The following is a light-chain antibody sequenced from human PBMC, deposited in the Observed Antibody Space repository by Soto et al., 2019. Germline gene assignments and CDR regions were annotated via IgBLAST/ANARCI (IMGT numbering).Light chain of an antibody. CDR1: QSLSGNY. J-gene: IGKJ1*01. CDR3: EQYGSSPRT. CDR2: GIS. V-gene: IGKV3-20*01. Sequence: EIVLTQSPGTLSLSPGERATLSCRASQSLSGNYLAWYQQKPGQAPRLLIYGISTRATGIPDRFSGSGSGTDFTLTISRLEPEDFAVYYCEQYGSSPRTFGQGTKVDIK.